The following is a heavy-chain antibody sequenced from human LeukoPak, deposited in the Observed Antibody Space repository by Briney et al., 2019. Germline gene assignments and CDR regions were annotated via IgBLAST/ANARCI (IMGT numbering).Heavy chain of an antibody. V-gene: IGHV4-31*03. J-gene: IGHJ3*02. Sequence: SQTLSLTCTVSGGSISSGGYYWSWIRQHPGNGLEWIGYIYYSGSTYYNPSLKSRVTISVDTSKNQFSLKLSSVTAADTAVYYCARVRIFAIFGVVAPSAFDIWGQGTMVTVSS. CDR3: ARVRIFAIFGVVAPSAFDI. CDR2: IYYSGST. CDR1: GGSISSGGYY. D-gene: IGHD3-3*01.